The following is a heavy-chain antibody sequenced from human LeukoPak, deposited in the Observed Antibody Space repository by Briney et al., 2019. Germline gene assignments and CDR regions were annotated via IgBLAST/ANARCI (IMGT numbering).Heavy chain of an antibody. CDR3: AKGGYKYDSSGHNYDS. V-gene: IGHV3-30*02. CDR1: GFTFNNYG. Sequence: PGGSLRLSCAASGFTFNNYGMHWVRQAPGKGVGWVAFIRYDGSKKYYADSVKGRFTISRDNSKNTLFLQMNSLRAEGTAVYYCAKGGYKYDSSGHNYDSWGQGTLVTVSS. J-gene: IGHJ4*02. CDR2: IRYDGSKK. D-gene: IGHD3-22*01.